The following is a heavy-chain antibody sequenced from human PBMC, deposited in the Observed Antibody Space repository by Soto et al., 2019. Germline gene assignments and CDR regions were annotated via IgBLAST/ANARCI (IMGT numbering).Heavy chain of an antibody. CDR2: IFYTGST. V-gene: IGHV4-59*01. Sequence: SETLSLTCTVSGVSISSYSWSWIRQPPGKGLEWIGDIFYTGSTNYNPSLKSRVTISVDTSKNQFSLKLSSVTAADTAVYYCGALCSSTWCYGMDVWGQGTTVTVSS. D-gene: IGHD2-2*01. CDR1: GVSISSYS. J-gene: IGHJ6*02. CDR3: GALCSSTWCYGMDV.